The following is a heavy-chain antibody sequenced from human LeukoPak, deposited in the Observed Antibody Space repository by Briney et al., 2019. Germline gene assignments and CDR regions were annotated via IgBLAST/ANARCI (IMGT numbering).Heavy chain of an antibody. CDR1: GFTFSSYG. J-gene: IGHJ4*02. CDR3: ANHAEAYYYDSSGYHLDS. CDR2: ISARGGST. Sequence: GGSLRLSCSASGFTFSSYGMSWVRQAPGKGLEWVSGISARGGSTYYADSVKGRLTISRDNSKNTLYLQMNSLRAEDTAVYYCANHAEAYYYDSSGYHLDSWGQGTLVTVSS. V-gene: IGHV3-23*01. D-gene: IGHD3-22*01.